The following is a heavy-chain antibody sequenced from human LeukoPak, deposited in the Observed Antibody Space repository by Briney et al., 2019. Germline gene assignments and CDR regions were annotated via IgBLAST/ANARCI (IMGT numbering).Heavy chain of an antibody. CDR1: GFSFSNHA. J-gene: IGHJ4*02. Sequence: PGGSLRLSCAATGFSFSNHAMSWVRQVAGKGLEWVSTINNSGSSTYYADSVKGRFTISRDNSKNTLYLQMNSLRAEDTAVYYCAKAAFGGSGGYPDCWGQGTLVTVSS. V-gene: IGHV3-23*01. CDR3: AKAAFGGSGGYPDC. CDR2: INNSGSST. D-gene: IGHD3-10*01.